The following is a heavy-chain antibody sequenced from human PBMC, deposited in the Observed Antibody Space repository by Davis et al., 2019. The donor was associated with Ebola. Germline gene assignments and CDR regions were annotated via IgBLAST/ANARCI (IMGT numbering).Heavy chain of an antibody. CDR1: GYTFTYRY. CDR3: ARSAYSSSSGWYFDL. V-gene: IGHV1-45*02. D-gene: IGHD6-6*01. J-gene: IGHJ2*01. CDR2: ITPFNGNT. Sequence: SVKVSCKASGYTFTYRYLHWVRQAPGQALEWMGWITPFNGNTNYAQKFQDRVTITRDRSMSAAYMELSSLRSEDTAMYYCARSAYSSSSGWYFDLWGRGTLVTVSS.